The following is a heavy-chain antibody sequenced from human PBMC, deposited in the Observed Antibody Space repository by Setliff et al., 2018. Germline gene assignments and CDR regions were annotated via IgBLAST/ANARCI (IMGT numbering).Heavy chain of an antibody. D-gene: IGHD2-15*01. V-gene: IGHV4-4*08. CDR2: SYTKGGT. J-gene: IGHJ4*02. CDR3: ARGLNTESWTPLY. Sequence: SLTCSVAGGSMTDFFWHWFRRPPGKGLEWIGYSYTKGGTNYSPSLKSRVTMSVDRSRNQFSLTLSSVSAADMAVYYCARGLNTESWTPLYWSPGTLVTVSS. CDR1: GGSMTDFF.